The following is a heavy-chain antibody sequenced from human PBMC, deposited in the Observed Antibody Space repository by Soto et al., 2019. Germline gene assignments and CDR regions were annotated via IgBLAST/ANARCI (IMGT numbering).Heavy chain of an antibody. V-gene: IGHV4-59*01. D-gene: IGHD6-13*01. J-gene: IGHJ4*02. Sequence: RSLTCTVSGGSISSYYWSWIRQPPGKGLEWIGYIYYSGSTNYNPSLKSRVTISVDTSKNQFSLKLSSVTAADTAVYYCARGRQQLPTYWGQGTLVTVSS. CDR3: ARGRQQLPTY. CDR1: GGSISSYY. CDR2: IYYSGST.